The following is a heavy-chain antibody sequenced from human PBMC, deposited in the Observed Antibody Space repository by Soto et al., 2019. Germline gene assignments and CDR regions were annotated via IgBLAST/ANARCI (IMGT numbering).Heavy chain of an antibody. CDR2: ISSSSSTI. Sequence: QVQLVESGGGLVKPGGSLRLSCAASGFTFSDYYMSWIRQAPGKGLEWVSYISSSSSTIYYADSVKGRFTISRDNAKNSLYLQMNSLRDEDTAVYYCARDRWYYDSSGYPMGYYFDYWGQGTLVTVSS. D-gene: IGHD3-22*01. CDR1: GFTFSDYY. CDR3: ARDRWYYDSSGYPMGYYFDY. V-gene: IGHV3-11*04. J-gene: IGHJ4*02.